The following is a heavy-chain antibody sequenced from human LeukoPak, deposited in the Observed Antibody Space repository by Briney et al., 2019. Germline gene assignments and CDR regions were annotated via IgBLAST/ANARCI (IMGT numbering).Heavy chain of an antibody. V-gene: IGHV4-59*01. J-gene: IGHJ4*02. CDR2: IYYSGST. Sequence: SETLSLTCTVSGGSISSYYWSWIRQPPGKGLEWIGYIYYSGSTNYNPSLKSRVTIPVDTSKNQFSLKLSSVTAADTAVYYCARGNYDNSGYYQNYFDYWGQGTLVTVSS. CDR3: ARGNYDNSGYYQNYFDY. CDR1: GGSISSYY. D-gene: IGHD3-22*01.